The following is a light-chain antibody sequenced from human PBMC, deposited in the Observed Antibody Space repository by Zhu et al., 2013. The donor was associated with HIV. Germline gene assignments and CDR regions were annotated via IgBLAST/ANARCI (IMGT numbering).Light chain of an antibody. CDR1: SSDVGGYNS. J-gene: IGLJ2*01. CDR3: SSYTTSTSLV. Sequence: QSALTQPASVSGSPGQSITISCTGTSSDVGGYNSVSWYQQHPGRAPKLIIYEITNRPSGVSNRFSGSKSGNTASLTISGLQAEDEADYYCSSYTTSTSLVFGGGTKLTVL. V-gene: IGLV2-14*01. CDR2: EIT.